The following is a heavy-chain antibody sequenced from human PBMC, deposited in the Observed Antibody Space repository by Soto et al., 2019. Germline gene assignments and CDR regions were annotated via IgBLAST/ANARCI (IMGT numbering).Heavy chain of an antibody. Sequence: EVHLVETGGGLIQPGRSLRLSCAASGLSVSSSDMSWVRQASGKGLEWVSVIYSGGSTHDADSVKGRFTISRDNSKNTVHLQMNSLRVDDTAVYFCSTSSRNEYHFAMDAWGQGTTVIVSS. CDR2: IYSGGST. V-gene: IGHV3-53*02. D-gene: IGHD6-6*01. J-gene: IGHJ6*02. CDR1: GLSVSSSD. CDR3: STSSRNEYHFAMDA.